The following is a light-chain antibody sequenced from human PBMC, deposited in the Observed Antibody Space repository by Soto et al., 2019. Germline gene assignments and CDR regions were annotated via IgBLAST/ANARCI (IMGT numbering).Light chain of an antibody. CDR2: DAS. J-gene: IGKJ2*01. CDR3: QQRNNGPPIFT. V-gene: IGKV3-11*01. CDR1: QSVGIY. Sequence: EIVLTQSPATLSLSPGERATLSCRASQSVGIYLAWYQQKPGQAPRLLIYDASNRATGIPTRFSGSGSVTDFTLTISTREPEDFAVYYCQQRNNGPPIFTFGQGTKLEI.